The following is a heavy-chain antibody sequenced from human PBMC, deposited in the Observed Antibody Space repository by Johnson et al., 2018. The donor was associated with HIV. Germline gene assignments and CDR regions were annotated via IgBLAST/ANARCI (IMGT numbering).Heavy chain of an antibody. CDR2: IKSVSDDETK. Sequence: VQLVESGGGLVKPGGSLRLSCAASGFTFSDYYMSWIRQAPGKGLEWVGRIKSVSDDETKDYGSPVKGRFTISRDDSSNTLYLQMNSLRAEDTAVYYCARPGGDYSAFDIWGQGTMVTVSS. CDR3: ARPGGDYSAFDI. D-gene: IGHD4-17*01. CDR1: GFTFSDYY. J-gene: IGHJ3*02. V-gene: IGHV3-15*01.